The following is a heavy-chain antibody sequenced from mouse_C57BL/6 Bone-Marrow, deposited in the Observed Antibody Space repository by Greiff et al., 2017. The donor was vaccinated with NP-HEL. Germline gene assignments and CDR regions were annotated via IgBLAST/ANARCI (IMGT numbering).Heavy chain of an antibody. Sequence: EVQRVESGGGLVQPGGSLKLSCAASGFTFSDYGMAWVRQAPRKGPEWVAFISNLAYSIYYADTVTGRFTISRENAKNTLYLEMSSLRSEDTAMYYCARQGYYYGPQYYAMDYWGQGTSVTVSS. J-gene: IGHJ4*01. D-gene: IGHD1-1*01. CDR3: ARQGYYYGPQYYAMDY. CDR1: GFTFSDYG. CDR2: ISNLAYSI. V-gene: IGHV5-15*01.